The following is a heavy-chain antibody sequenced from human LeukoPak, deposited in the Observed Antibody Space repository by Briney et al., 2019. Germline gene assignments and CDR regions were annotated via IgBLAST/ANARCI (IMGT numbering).Heavy chain of an antibody. Sequence: GESLKISCKGSGYSFTSYWISWVRQMPGRGLEWMGRIDPSDSYTNYSPSFQGHVTISADKSISTAYLQWSSLKASDTAMYYCARHESGYYGMDVWGKGTTVTVSS. D-gene: IGHD1-26*01. CDR1: GYSFTSYW. CDR2: IDPSDSYT. V-gene: IGHV5-10-1*01. CDR3: ARHESGYYGMDV. J-gene: IGHJ6*04.